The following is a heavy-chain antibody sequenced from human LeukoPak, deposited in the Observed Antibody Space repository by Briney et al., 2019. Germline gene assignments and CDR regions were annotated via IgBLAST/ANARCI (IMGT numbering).Heavy chain of an antibody. CDR1: GFILSNYE. Sequence: PGGSLRLSCAPSGFILSNYEMNWVRLTPGKGLEWISYITKGGATVLYAESVKGRFTISRDNANSSLYLQMNSLRAEDTAVYFCARLSVSITRRFDLWGQGTLVTVSS. D-gene: IGHD3-3*01. CDR3: ARLSVSITRRFDL. CDR2: ITKGGATV. J-gene: IGHJ5*02. V-gene: IGHV3-48*03.